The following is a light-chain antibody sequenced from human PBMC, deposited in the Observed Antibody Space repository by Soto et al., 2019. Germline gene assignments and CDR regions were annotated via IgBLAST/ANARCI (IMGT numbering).Light chain of an antibody. CDR1: SSNIGAGYD. V-gene: IGLV1-40*01. CDR2: GNS. J-gene: IGLJ2*01. CDR3: QSYDSSLRVV. Sequence: QSVLTQPPSVSGAPGQRVTISCTGSSSNIGAGYDVHWYQQLPGTPPKLLIYGNSNRPSGVPDRFSGSKSGTSASLAITGLQAEDEADYYCQSYDSSLRVVFGGGTKVTVL.